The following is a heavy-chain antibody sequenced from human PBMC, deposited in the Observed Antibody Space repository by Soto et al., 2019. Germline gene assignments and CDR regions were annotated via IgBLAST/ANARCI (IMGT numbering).Heavy chain of an antibody. CDR2: ISGSGGST. V-gene: IGHV3-23*01. CDR1: GFTFSSYA. D-gene: IGHD3-3*01. CDR3: AKRGSVTIFGVVTLNCFAP. Sequence: EVQLLESGGGLVQPGGSLRLSCADSGFTFSSYAISWVRQAPGKGLEWVEAISGSGGSTYSAASVKGRFTISRDNSKNTLYRQRNCLRAEDTAVYDCAKRGSVTIFGVVTLNCFAPWCQGTLVTVSS. J-gene: IGHJ5*02.